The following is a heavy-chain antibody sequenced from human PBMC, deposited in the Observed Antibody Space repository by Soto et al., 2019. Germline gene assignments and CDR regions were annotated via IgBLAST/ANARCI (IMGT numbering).Heavy chain of an antibody. J-gene: IGHJ4*02. CDR1: RFTFSGYA. D-gene: IGHD1-26*01. CDR2: ISNSGTST. Sequence: GGSLRLCFAASRFTFSGYAMIWVRPAPGKGLEWVSLISNSGTSTYYGDSVRGRFTISRDNSKSTLSLQMNSLRAEDTAVYYCVKPLVGTTKSFDSWGQGILVTVSS. CDR3: VKPLVGTTKSFDS. V-gene: IGHV3-23*01.